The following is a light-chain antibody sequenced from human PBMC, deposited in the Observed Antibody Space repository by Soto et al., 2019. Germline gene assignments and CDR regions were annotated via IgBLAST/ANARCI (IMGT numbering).Light chain of an antibody. CDR3: QQRSNWPIT. J-gene: IGKJ5*01. CDR2: GAS. CDR1: QSVSNNY. Sequence: EIVLTQSPGTLSLSPGERATLSCTASQSVSNNYLAWYQQKPGQAPRLLIYGASSRATGIPDRFSGSGSGTDFTLTISRLEPEDFAVYYCQQRSNWPITFGQGTLLEI. V-gene: IGKV3D-20*02.